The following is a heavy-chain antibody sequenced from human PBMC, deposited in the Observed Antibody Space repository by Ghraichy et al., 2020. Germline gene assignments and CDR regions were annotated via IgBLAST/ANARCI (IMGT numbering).Heavy chain of an antibody. CDR2: ISSSSSYI. D-gene: IGHD7-27*01. Sequence: GGSLRLSCAASGFTFSSYSMNWVRQAPGKGLEWVSSISSSSSYIYYADSVKGRFTISRDNAKNSLDLQMNSLRAEDTAVYYCARDGAWGFDPHYWGQGTLVTVSS. V-gene: IGHV3-21*01. CDR3: ARDGAWGFDPHY. J-gene: IGHJ4*02. CDR1: GFTFSSYS.